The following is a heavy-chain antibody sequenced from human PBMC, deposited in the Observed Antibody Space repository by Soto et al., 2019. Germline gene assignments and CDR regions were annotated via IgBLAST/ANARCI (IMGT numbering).Heavy chain of an antibody. D-gene: IGHD6-13*01. CDR2: TYYSGST. J-gene: IGHJ5*02. Sequence: QVQLQESGPGLVKPSQTLSLTCTVSGGSISSGGYYWSWIRQHPGKGLEWIGYTYYSGSTYYNRSPERRVTISVDTSKNQFALKLSPVTAADTAVYYCARGLAAVGWCDPWGQGTLVTVSS. CDR1: GGSISSGGYY. V-gene: IGHV4-31*03. CDR3: ARGLAAVGWCDP.